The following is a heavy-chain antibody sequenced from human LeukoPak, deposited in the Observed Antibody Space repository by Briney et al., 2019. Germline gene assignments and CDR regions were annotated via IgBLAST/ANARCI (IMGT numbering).Heavy chain of an antibody. J-gene: IGHJ5*02. CDR1: GFTFSSCG. Sequence: GGTLRLSCAASGFTFSSCGMSWVRQAPGKGLEWVSAISGSGGSTYYADSVKGRFTISRDNSKNTLYLQMNGLRAEDTAAYYCMRGATDTTRWFDPWGQGTLVTVSS. V-gene: IGHV3-23*01. D-gene: IGHD1-7*01. CDR3: MRGATDTTRWFDP. CDR2: ISGSGGST.